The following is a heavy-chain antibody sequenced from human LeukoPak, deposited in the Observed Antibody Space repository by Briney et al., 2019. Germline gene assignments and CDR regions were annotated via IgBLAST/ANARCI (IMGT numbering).Heavy chain of an antibody. J-gene: IGHJ4*02. D-gene: IGHD5-18*01. CDR2: ISGSGGST. CDR3: AKDSEYSYGIFDY. Sequence: GGSLRLSCAASGFTFSSYAMSWVRQAPGMGLEWVSAISGSGGSTYYADSVKGRFTISRDNSKNTLYLQMNSLRAEDTAVYYCAKDSEYSYGIFDYWGQGTLVTVSS. CDR1: GFTFSSYA. V-gene: IGHV3-23*01.